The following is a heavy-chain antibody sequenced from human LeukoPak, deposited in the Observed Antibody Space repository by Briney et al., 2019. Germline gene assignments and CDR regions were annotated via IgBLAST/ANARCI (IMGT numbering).Heavy chain of an antibody. J-gene: IGHJ4*02. CDR1: GFTFSSNW. Sequence: PGGSLRLSCAASGFTFSSNWMSWVRQAPGKGLEWVANIKQDGSEKYYVDSVKGRFTISRDNAKNSLYLQMNSLRAEDTAVYYCAGAHGSSWFQWGQGTLVTVSS. CDR3: AGAHGSSWFQ. V-gene: IGHV3-7*01. D-gene: IGHD6-13*01. CDR2: IKQDGSEK.